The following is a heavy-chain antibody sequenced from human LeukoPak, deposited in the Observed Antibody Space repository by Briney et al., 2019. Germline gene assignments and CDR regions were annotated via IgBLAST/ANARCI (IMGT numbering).Heavy chain of an antibody. CDR2: FDPEDGET. CDR3: ATSSRYNWNAYNWFDP. D-gene: IGHD1-1*01. Sequence: ASVKVSCKGSGYTLTELSMHWVRQAPGKGLEWMGGFDPEDGETIYAQKFQGRVTMTEDTSTDTAYMELSSLRSEDTAVYYCATSSRYNWNAYNWFDPWGQGTLVTVSS. J-gene: IGHJ5*02. CDR1: GYTLTELS. V-gene: IGHV1-24*01.